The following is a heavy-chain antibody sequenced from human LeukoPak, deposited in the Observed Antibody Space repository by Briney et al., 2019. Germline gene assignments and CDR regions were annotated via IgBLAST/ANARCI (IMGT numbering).Heavy chain of an antibody. J-gene: IGHJ4*02. CDR1: GFTFSSYS. V-gene: IGHV3-23*01. CDR2: ISSGGGDT. CDR3: AKIARSDKSGDYY. Sequence: PGGSLRLSCAASGFTFSSYSMNWVRQAPGKGLEWVSSISSGGGDTYYTDSVKGRFTISRDNSKNTLYLQMMNLRVEDTALYYCAKIARSDKSGDYYWGQGTLVTVSS. D-gene: IGHD2-21*02.